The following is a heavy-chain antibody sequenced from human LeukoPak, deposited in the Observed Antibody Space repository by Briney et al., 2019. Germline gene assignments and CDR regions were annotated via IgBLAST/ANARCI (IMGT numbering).Heavy chain of an antibody. CDR3: ARERQDTILHSGAFDI. J-gene: IGHJ3*02. D-gene: IGHD2-21*01. CDR1: GFTFSTYF. V-gene: IGHV3-30-3*01. Sequence: GRSLRLSCAASGFTFSTYFMHWVRQAPGKGLEWVADIASDGSHNFYVDSVKGRFTISRDNSKKTLYLQMNSLRADDTAVYFCARERQDTILHSGAFDIWGQGTMVTVSS. CDR2: IASDGSHN.